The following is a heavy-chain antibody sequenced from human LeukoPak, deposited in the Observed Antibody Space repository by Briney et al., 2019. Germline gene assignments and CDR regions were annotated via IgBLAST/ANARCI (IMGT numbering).Heavy chain of an antibody. V-gene: IGHV3-48*01. D-gene: IGHD6-13*01. J-gene: IGHJ4*02. CDR2: ISSSSSTI. CDR1: GFTFTTHS. CDR3: ARKQYSGSWSAIDY. Sequence: PGGSLSLTCAASGFTFTTHSMNWVRQAPAKGLEWVSYISSSSSTIYYADSAQGRFTISRDNAKNSLYLQMNSLRAEDTAVYYCARKQYSGSWSAIDYWGQGTLVTVSS.